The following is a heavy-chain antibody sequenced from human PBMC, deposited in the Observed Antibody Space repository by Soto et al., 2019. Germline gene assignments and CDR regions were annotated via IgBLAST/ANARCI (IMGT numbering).Heavy chain of an antibody. CDR1: GITISNYP. V-gene: IGHV3-23*01. CDR3: VKDDGGYPSTAPH. D-gene: IGHD3-22*01. CDR2: ISGSGDRT. J-gene: IGHJ4*02. Sequence: GGSLRLSCAASGITISNYPMSWVRQAPGKGLDWVSGISGSGDRTYYADSAKGRFTISKDISKNSLSLQLDSLRVEDTAVYYCVKDDGGYPSTAPHWGQGTLVTVSS.